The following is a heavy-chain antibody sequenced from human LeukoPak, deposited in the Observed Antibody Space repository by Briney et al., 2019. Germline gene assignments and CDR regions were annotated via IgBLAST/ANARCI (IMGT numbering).Heavy chain of an antibody. CDR1: GFTFSSFA. Sequence: GGSLRLSCAASGFTFSSFAINWVRQAPGKGQEWVSVITGSGSGADYADSVKGRFTISRDNSENIVYLQMNNLRVEDTAVYYCAGRPTGYSSGYIHWGQGTLVAVSS. CDR2: ITGSGSGA. J-gene: IGHJ4*02. CDR3: AGRPTGYSSGYIH. D-gene: IGHD5-18*01. V-gene: IGHV3-23*01.